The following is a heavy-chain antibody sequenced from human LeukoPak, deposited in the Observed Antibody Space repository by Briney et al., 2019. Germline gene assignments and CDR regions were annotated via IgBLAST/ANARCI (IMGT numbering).Heavy chain of an antibody. V-gene: IGHV1-69*05. J-gene: IGHJ6*03. CDR3: ARAAREFYRPYFLYYYYMDV. CDR1: GDTFGSYA. D-gene: IGHD1-26*01. Sequence: SVKVSCKSSGDTFGSYAINWLRQAPGQGLEWMGRIIPMFATPNYAQSFQGRVTITTDESTSTAYMELSSLRSEDTAVYYCARAAREFYRPYFLYYYYMDVWGKGTTVTVSS. CDR2: IIPMFATP.